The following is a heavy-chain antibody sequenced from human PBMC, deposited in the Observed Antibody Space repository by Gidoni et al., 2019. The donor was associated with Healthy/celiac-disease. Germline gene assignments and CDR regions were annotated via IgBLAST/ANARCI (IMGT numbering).Heavy chain of an antibody. CDR2: IYYSGST. D-gene: IGHD1-7*01. J-gene: IGHJ5*02. CDR3: ARHLVTLRYNWNYAGNNWFDP. CDR1: GGSISSRSYY. V-gene: IGHV4-39*01. Sequence: QLQLQESGPGLVKPSETLSLTCTVSGGSISSRSYYWGWIRQPPGKGLEWIGSIYYSGSTYYNPSLKSRVTISVDTSKNQFSLKLSSVTAADTAVYYCARHLVTLRYNWNYAGNNWFDPWGQGTLVTVSS.